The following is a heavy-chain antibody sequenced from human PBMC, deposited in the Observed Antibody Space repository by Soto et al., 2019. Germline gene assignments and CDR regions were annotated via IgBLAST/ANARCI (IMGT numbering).Heavy chain of an antibody. D-gene: IGHD6-25*01. CDR2: INHSGST. V-gene: IGHV4-34*01. CDR1: GGAFIGYY. CDR3: AREGASGAFDI. Sequence: SETLSLTCAVYGGAFIGYYCSCVRHPPGKGLEWIGEINHSGSTNYNPSLKSRVTISVDTSKNQFSLKLSSVTAADTAVYYCAREGASGAFDIWGQGTMVTVSS. J-gene: IGHJ3*02.